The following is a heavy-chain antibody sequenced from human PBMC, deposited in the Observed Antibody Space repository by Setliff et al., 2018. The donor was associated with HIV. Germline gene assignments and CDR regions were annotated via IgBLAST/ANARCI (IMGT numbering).Heavy chain of an antibody. D-gene: IGHD3-3*01. J-gene: IGHJ2*01. CDR1: GYSFTSHW. V-gene: IGHV5-51*01. Sequence: GESLKISCKGSGYSFTSHWIAWVRPMHGQGLEWMGIIYPSDSATAYSPSFHGQITISADKSISTAYLQWSSLKASDTAIYYCARSHFIALFGVIYYPGYFDLWGRGTQVTVSS. CDR2: IYPSDSAT. CDR3: ARSHFIALFGVIYYPGYFDL.